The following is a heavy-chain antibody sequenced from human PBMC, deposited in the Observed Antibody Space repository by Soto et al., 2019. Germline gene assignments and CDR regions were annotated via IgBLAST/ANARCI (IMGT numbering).Heavy chain of an antibody. CDR3: AKXPLYYDILTHRPGASDY. CDR2: ISGSGGST. V-gene: IGHV3-23*01. CDR1: GFTFSSYA. D-gene: IGHD3-9*01. J-gene: IGHJ4*02. Sequence: GGSLRLSCAASGFTFSSYAMSWVRQAPGKGLEWVSAISGSGGSTYYADSVKGRFTISRDNSKNTLYLQMNSLRAEDTAVYYCAKXPLYYDILTHRPGASDYWGQGTLVTVSS.